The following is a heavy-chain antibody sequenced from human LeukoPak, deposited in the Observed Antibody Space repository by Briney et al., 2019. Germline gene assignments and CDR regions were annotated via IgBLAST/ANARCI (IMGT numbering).Heavy chain of an antibody. CDR2: IYHSGST. Sequence: SETLSLTCAVSGGSISSSNWWSWVRQPPGKGLEWIGEIYHSGSTNYNPSLKSRVTISVDTSKNQFSLKLSSVTAADTAVYYCAREDSSSWYYYYYMDVWGKGTTVTVSS. D-gene: IGHD6-13*01. CDR3: AREDSSSWYYYYYMDV. J-gene: IGHJ6*03. V-gene: IGHV4-4*02. CDR1: GGSISSSNW.